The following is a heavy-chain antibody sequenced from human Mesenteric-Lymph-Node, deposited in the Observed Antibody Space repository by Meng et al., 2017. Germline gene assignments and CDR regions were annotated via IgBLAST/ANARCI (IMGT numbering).Heavy chain of an antibody. Sequence: LSLTCAASGFTFDDYAMHWVRQSPGKGLEWVSGISWNSGSIGYADSVKGRFTISRDNAKNSLYLQMNSLRAEDTALYYCVKDNGGYSSGFYYFDYWGQGILVTVSS. CDR2: ISWNSGSI. J-gene: IGHJ4*02. CDR1: GFTFDDYA. D-gene: IGHD5-18*01. CDR3: VKDNGGYSSGFYYFDY. V-gene: IGHV3-9*01.